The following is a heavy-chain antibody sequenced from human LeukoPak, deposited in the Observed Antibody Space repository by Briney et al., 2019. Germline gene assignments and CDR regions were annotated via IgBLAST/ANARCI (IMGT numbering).Heavy chain of an antibody. CDR2: IHYSGST. D-gene: IGHD5-12*01. J-gene: IGHJ5*02. Sequence: PETLCLTCSVSGGSIGSDSLNWIRRAPGKRLEWIGNIHYSGSTNYNPSLQSRVTISIDTAKNQFSLRLTSVTAADSAVYYCVRGANLWGQGSLVTVSS. CDR3: VRGANL. V-gene: IGHV4-59*01. CDR1: GGSIGSDS.